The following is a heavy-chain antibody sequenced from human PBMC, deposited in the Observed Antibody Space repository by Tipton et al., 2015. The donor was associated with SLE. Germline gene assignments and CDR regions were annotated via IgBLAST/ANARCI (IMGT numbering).Heavy chain of an antibody. CDR3: ARSGGFGELLFDY. Sequence: TLSLTCTVSGGSISSYYWGWIRQPAGKGLEWIGSIYYSGSTNYNPSLKSRVTISVDTSKKQFSLKLSSVTAADTAVYYCARSGGFGELLFDYWGQGTLVTVSS. J-gene: IGHJ4*02. V-gene: IGHV4-59*07. CDR1: GGSISSYY. D-gene: IGHD3-10*01. CDR2: IYYSGST.